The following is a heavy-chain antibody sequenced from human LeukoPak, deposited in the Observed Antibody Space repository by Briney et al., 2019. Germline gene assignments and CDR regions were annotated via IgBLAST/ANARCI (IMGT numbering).Heavy chain of an antibody. J-gene: IGHJ4*02. V-gene: IGHV3-23*01. Sequence: PGGSLRLSCAASGFTFSSYAMSWVRQATGKGVEGVTAISGSGGSTYYADSVKGRFTISRDNSKNTLYLQMNSLRAEDTAVYHCAKGPRHSGYDFYFDYWGQGTLVTVSS. CDR2: ISGSGGST. D-gene: IGHD5-12*01. CDR1: GFTFSSYA. CDR3: AKGPRHSGYDFYFDY.